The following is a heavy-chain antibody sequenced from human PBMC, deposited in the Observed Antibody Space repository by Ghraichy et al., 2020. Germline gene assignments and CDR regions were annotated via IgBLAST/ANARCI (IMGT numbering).Heavy chain of an antibody. J-gene: IGHJ4*02. CDR3: ARVVGSSDREIDY. CDR1: GGSVSSGSYY. D-gene: IGHD1-26*01. V-gene: IGHV4-61*01. CDR2: IYYSGST. Sequence: SETLSLTCTVSGGSVSSGSYYWTWIRQPPGKGLEWIGYIYYSGSTDYNPSLKSRVTISIDRSKNLFSLNLRSVTAADTAIYYCARVVGSSDREIDYWGQGTLVTVSS.